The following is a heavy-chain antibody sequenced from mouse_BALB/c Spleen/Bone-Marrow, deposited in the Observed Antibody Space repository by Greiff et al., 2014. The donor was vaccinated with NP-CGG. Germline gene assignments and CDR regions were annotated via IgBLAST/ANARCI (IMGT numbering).Heavy chain of an antibody. V-gene: IGHV1-80*01. J-gene: IGHJ2*01. CDR2: IYPGDGET. Sequence: QVQLKESGAELVRPGSSVKISCKASGYPFSSYWMNWVKQRSGQGLEWIGQIYPGDGETNYNGKFKGNATLTADKSSSTAYMQLISLTSEDSAVYFCARKYGDYWGQGTTLTVSS. D-gene: IGHD2-10*02. CDR3: ARKYGDY. CDR1: GYPFSSYW.